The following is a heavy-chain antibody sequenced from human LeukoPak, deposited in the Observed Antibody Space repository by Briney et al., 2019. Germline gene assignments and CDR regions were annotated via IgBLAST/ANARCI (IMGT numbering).Heavy chain of an antibody. CDR2: IKQDGSEK. Sequence: GGSLRLSCAASGFTFSSYWMSWVRQAPGKGLEWVSNIKQDGSEKYYVDSVKGRFTISRDNAKNSLYLQMNSLRAEDTAVYYCAREREIGVGVRGVIITYFDYWGQGTLVTVSS. V-gene: IGHV3-7*01. D-gene: IGHD3-10*01. J-gene: IGHJ4*02. CDR3: AREREIGVGVRGVIITYFDY. CDR1: GFTFSSYW.